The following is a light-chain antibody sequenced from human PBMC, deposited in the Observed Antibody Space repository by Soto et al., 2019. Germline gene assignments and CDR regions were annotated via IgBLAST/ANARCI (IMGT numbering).Light chain of an antibody. J-gene: IGKJ2*01. CDR3: QQYYSTPPYT. CDR1: QSVLYSSNNKNY. V-gene: IGKV4-1*01. Sequence: DIVMTQSPDSLAVSLGERATINCKSSQSVLYSSNNKNYLAWYQQKPGQPPKLLIYWASTRESGVPDRFSGSGSGTDFTLTIRRLQAEDVAVYYCQQYYSTPPYTFGQGTKLEIK. CDR2: WAS.